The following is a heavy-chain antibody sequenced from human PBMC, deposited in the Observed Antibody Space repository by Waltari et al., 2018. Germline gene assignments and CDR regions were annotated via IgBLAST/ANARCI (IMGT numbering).Heavy chain of an antibody. V-gene: IGHV4-59*01. CDR3: ARTSTVTTHDY. J-gene: IGHJ4*02. Sequence: VSGGSISSYYWSWIRQPPGKGLEWIGYIYYSGSTNYNPSLKSRVTISVDTSKNQFSLKLSSVTAADTAVYYCARTSTVTTHDYWGQGTLVTVSS. D-gene: IGHD4-4*01. CDR2: IYYSGST. CDR1: GGSISSYY.